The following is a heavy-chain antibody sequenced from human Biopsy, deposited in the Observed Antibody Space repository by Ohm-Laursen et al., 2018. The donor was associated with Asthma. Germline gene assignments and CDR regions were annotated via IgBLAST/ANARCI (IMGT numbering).Heavy chain of an antibody. V-gene: IGHV3-11*01. CDR2: INGKSNSI. J-gene: IGHJ4*02. CDR1: GFTFRDYY. Sequence: SLRLSCAASGFTFRDYYMSWIRQAPGQGLEWISYINGKSNSIEYADSVKGRFTISRDNAKNSLYLQMISLRAEDTAVYYCARDSYSSGLYDDFESWGQGTLVTVSS. CDR3: ARDSYSSGLYDDFES. D-gene: IGHD6-19*01.